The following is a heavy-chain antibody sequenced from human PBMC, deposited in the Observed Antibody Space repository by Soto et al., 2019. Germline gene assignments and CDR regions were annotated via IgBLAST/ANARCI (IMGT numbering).Heavy chain of an antibody. V-gene: IGHV3-7*01. CDR2: IKPDGSEK. Sequence: VQLVESGGGLVQPGGSLRLSCAASGFTFGPYWMTWVRQAPGKGLEWVAKIKPDGSEKYYVESVKGRFTISRDNTKTSLYLQMNSLRAEDTAVYYCARPYTVAGSSYWCFDLWGRGTLVTVSS. CDR3: ARPYTVAGSSYWCFDL. CDR1: GFTFGPYW. J-gene: IGHJ2*01. D-gene: IGHD3-16*01.